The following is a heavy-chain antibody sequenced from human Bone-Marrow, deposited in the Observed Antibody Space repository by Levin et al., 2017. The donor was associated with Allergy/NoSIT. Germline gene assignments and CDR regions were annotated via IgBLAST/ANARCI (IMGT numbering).Heavy chain of an antibody. CDR1: GFTFSSHA. CDR3: ARDAGECSDHSCVRHFDY. V-gene: IGHV3-33*01. J-gene: IGHJ4*02. D-gene: IGHD2-15*01. CDR2: IYFDGSKK. Sequence: GGSLRLSCAASGFTFSSHAMHWVRQAPGKGLEWVAGIYFDGSKKLYTDSLKGRFTISRDNFKNTLDLQMSSLRVEDTGFYYCARDAGECSDHSCVRHFDYWGQGALVTVSS.